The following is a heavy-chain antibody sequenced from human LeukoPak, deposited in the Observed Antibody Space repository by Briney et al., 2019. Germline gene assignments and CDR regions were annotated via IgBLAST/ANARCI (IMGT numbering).Heavy chain of an antibody. D-gene: IGHD6-19*01. V-gene: IGHV3-7*01. CDR2: ISEDVSQQ. Sequence: GGSLRLSCVTSGLCFSNYWMSWVRQAPGNGLEWVANISEDVSQQNYVDSMQSRLTISSDQAKNSVYLQIYGRRGLDTAVNYCARPSSYSSAWGSDHWGQGTLVTVRS. CDR3: ARPSSYSSAWGSDH. J-gene: IGHJ4*02. CDR1: GLCFSNYW.